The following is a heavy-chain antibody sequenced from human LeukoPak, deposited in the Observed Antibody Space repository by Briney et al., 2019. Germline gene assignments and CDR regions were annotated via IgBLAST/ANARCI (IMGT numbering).Heavy chain of an antibody. CDR1: GFTFSSYE. CDR2: ISSSGSTI. CDR3: ARVRGYSSSWYGPPN. V-gene: IGHV3-48*03. D-gene: IGHD6-13*01. Sequence: PGGSLTLSCAASGFTFSSYEMNWVRQAPGKGLEWVSYISSSGSTIYYADSVKGRFTISRDNAKNSLYLQMNSLRAEDTAVYYCARVRGYSSSWYGPPNWGQGTLVTVSS. J-gene: IGHJ4*02.